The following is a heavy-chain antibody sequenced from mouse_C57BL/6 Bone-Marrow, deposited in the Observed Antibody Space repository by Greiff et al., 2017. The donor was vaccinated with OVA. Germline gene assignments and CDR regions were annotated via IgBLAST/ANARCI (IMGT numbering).Heavy chain of an antibody. D-gene: IGHD3-2*02. CDR2: ISSGGGTI. CDR3: ARWQIRPAYYAMDY. J-gene: IGHJ4*01. Sequence: EVKLVESGGGLVKPGGSLKLSCAASGFTFSDYGMHWVRQAPEKGLEWVAYISSGGGTIYYADTVKGRFTISRDNAKNTLYLQMTSLKSEDTAMYYCARWQIRPAYYAMDYWGQGTSVTVSS. CDR1: GFTFSDYG. V-gene: IGHV5-17*03.